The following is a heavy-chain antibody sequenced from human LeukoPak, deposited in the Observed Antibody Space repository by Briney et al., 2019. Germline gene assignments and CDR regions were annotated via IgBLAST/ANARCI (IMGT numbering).Heavy chain of an antibody. CDR1: GYTFTSYD. CDR2: INLNSGNT. CDR3: ARALWWAAAGLPDEYNWFDP. J-gene: IGHJ5*02. V-gene: IGHV1-8*02. Sequence: ASVKVSCKASGYTFTSYDINWVRQAAGQGLEWMGWINLNSGNTGYAQKFQGRVTMTRNTSISTAYMELSSLRSEDTAVYYCARALWWAAAGLPDEYNWFDPWGQGTLVTVSS. D-gene: IGHD6-13*01.